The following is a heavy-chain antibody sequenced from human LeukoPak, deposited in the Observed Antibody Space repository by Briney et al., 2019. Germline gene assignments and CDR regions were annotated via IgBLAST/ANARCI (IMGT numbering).Heavy chain of an antibody. CDR1: GGTFSSYA. D-gene: IGHD1-14*01. Sequence: SVKVSCKASGGTFSSYAISWVPQAPGQGLEWMGRIIPIFGTANYAQKFQGRVTVTRDMSITTAYMELTSMTSDDTAVYYCAREIPSTIDGYDFWGQGTVVTVS. V-gene: IGHV1-69*05. CDR2: IIPIFGTA. CDR3: AREIPSTIDGYDF. J-gene: IGHJ3*01.